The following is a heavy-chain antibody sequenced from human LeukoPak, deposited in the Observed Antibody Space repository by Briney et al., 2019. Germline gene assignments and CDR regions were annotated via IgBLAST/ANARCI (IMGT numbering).Heavy chain of an antibody. CDR2: IKSDGST. V-gene: IGHV3-74*01. CDR1: GFTFSTYW. Sequence: PGRSLRLSCAASGFTFSTYWMHWVRQAPGKGLVWVSRIKSDGSTNYADSVKGRFTISRDNAKNTLSLQMNSLRPEDTGVYYCARAPSEIGGYYPEYFRHWGQGTLVTVSS. CDR3: ARAPSEIGGYYPEYFRH. J-gene: IGHJ1*01. D-gene: IGHD3-22*01.